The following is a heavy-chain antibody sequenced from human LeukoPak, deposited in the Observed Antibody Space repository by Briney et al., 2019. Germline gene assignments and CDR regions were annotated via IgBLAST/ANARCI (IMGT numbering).Heavy chain of an antibody. V-gene: IGHV4-39*07. D-gene: IGHD4-23*01. CDR3: ARDDHYGGNSDY. J-gene: IGHJ4*02. CDR1: SGSISTSNYY. CDR2: IFYSGST. Sequence: SETLSLTCTVSSGSISTSNYYWGWVRQPPGKALEWIGNIFYSGSTYYSPSLKSRVTIPLDTSRNQFSLKLSSVTAADTAVYYCARDDHYGGNSDYWGQGTLVTVSS.